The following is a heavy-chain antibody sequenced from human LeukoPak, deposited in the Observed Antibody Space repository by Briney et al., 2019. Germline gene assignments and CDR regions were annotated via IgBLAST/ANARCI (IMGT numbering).Heavy chain of an antibody. Sequence: SVKVSCKASGYTFTTSYMHWVRQAPGQGLEWMGIINPSDGGTSYARKFQGRVTMTRDTSTSTVYMELSSLRSEDTALYYCAREIASSSYFDYWGQGTLVTVSS. CDR3: AREIASSSYFDY. CDR2: INPSDGGT. CDR1: GYTFTTSY. V-gene: IGHV1-46*01. J-gene: IGHJ4*02. D-gene: IGHD6-13*01.